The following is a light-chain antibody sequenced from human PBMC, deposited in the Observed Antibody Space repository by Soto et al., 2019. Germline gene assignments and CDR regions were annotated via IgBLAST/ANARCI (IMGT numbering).Light chain of an antibody. J-gene: IGLJ2*01. CDR1: SSDVGSYNY. CDR2: DVS. V-gene: IGLV2-14*01. CDR3: SSYTSSTTVV. Sequence: QSALTQPASVSGSPGQSITISCTGTSSDVGSYNYVSWYHQHPGKAPKLMIYDVSNRPSGVSNRFSGSKSGNTASLTFSGLQAEDEADYYCSSYTSSTTVVFGGGTQLTVL.